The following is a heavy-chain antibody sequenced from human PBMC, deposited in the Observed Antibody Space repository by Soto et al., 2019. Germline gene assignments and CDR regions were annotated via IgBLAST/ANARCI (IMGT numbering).Heavy chain of an antibody. J-gene: IGHJ5*02. CDR3: ARGCSGGSCHTNNWFDP. Sequence: SVKGSCKSSGCTYSVDAVGWGRQAPRQGLEWMGGIIPIFGTANYAQKFQGRVTITADESTSTAYMELSSLRSEDTAVYYCARGCSGGSCHTNNWFDPWGQGTLVTGAS. D-gene: IGHD2-15*01. CDR1: GCTYSVDA. CDR2: IIPIFGTA. V-gene: IGHV1-69*13.